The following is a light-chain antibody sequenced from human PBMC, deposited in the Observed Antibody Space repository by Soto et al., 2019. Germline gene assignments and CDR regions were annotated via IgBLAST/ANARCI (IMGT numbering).Light chain of an antibody. CDR1: SSDVGGSNF. CDR2: DVT. J-gene: IGLJ2*01. CDR3: NSFRSSITLVV. V-gene: IGLV2-14*03. Sequence: QSALTQPASVSGSPGQSITISCTGTSSDVGGSNFVSWYQHHPGKAPKLIIYDVTRRPSGVSNRFSGSKSGNTASLTIFGLQVEDEADYYCNSFRSSITLVVFGGGTKLTVL.